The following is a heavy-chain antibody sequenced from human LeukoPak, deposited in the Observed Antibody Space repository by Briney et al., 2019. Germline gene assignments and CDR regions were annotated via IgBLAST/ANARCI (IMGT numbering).Heavy chain of an antibody. CDR1: GFTFSSYA. Sequence: GGSLRLSCAASGFTFSSYAMSWVRQAPGKGLEWVSAINGSGGSTYYADSVKGRFTISRDNSKNTLYLQMNSLRAEDTAVYYCARRQRGGWFDPWGQGTLVTVSS. D-gene: IGHD3-10*01. J-gene: IGHJ5*02. CDR3: ARRQRGGWFDP. V-gene: IGHV3-23*01. CDR2: INGSGGST.